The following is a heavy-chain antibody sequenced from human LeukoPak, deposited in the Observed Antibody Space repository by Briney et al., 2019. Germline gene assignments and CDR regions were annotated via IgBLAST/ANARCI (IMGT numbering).Heavy chain of an antibody. D-gene: IGHD1-26*01. CDR2: IDYSGST. Sequence: SETLSLTCTVSGAPISTYYWSWIRQPPGKGLEWIGYIDYSGSTNYNPSLKSRVTISLDTSQNQFSLRLSSVTAADTAVYHCARDFGGTYFIQWYFDLWGRGTLVTVSS. V-gene: IGHV4-59*01. CDR3: ARDFGGTYFIQWYFDL. J-gene: IGHJ2*01. CDR1: GAPISTYY.